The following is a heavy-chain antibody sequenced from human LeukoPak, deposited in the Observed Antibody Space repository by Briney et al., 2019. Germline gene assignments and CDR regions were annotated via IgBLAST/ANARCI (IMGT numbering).Heavy chain of an antibody. J-gene: IGHJ4*02. Sequence: GGSLRLSCAASGFTFSSYGMHWVRQAPGKGLEWVAVIWYDGSNKYYADSVMGRFTTSRGNSKNTLYLQMNSLRAEDTAVYYCAKGGYSGYDWGPFDYWGQGTLVTVSS. D-gene: IGHD5-12*01. CDR2: IWYDGSNK. CDR1: GFTFSSYG. CDR3: AKGGYSGYDWGPFDY. V-gene: IGHV3-33*06.